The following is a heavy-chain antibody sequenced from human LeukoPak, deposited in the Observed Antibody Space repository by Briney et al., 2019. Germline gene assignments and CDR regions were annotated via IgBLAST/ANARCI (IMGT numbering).Heavy chain of an antibody. CDR3: ARGLYSSGWSLCFGY. CDR1: GGTFSSYA. V-gene: IGHV1-18*01. J-gene: IGHJ4*02. Sequence: GSSVKVSCKASGGTFSSYAISWVRQAPGQGLEWMGWISAYNGNTNYAQKLQGRVTMTTDTSTSTAYMELRSLRSDDTAVYYCARGLYSSGWSLCFGYWGQGTLVTVSS. CDR2: ISAYNGNT. D-gene: IGHD6-19*01.